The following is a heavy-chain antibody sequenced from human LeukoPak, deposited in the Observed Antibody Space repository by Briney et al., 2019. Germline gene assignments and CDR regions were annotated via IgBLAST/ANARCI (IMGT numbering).Heavy chain of an antibody. D-gene: IGHD2-21*02. Sequence: SETLSLTCTVSCGSISIYYWSCVPQPAGEGLEWLGRIYSSVNPNYNPSLRSRVPMSVNTPKNKFSPRFRSVSAADAAVYYCARGPFCWWDCYLSYWGQGTLVTVSP. CDR1: CGSISIYY. J-gene: IGHJ4*02. CDR3: ARGPFCWWDCYLSY. V-gene: IGHV4-4*07. CDR2: IYSSVNP.